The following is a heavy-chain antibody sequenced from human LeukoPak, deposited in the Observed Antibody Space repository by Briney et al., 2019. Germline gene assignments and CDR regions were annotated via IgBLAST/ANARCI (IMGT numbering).Heavy chain of an antibody. CDR1: GFTFTSHD. V-gene: IGHV3-13*01. CDR2: IGTADDT. J-gene: IGHJ4*02. CDR3: AMGRRNGYNFPFDY. Sequence: GGSLSLSCVASGFTFTSHDMHWVRQATGKGLEWISAIGTADDTYYSGSVKGRFSISREIAKNSFYLQMNSLSAGDSAVYYCAMGRRNGYNFPFDYWGQGTLVTVSS. D-gene: IGHD5-24*01.